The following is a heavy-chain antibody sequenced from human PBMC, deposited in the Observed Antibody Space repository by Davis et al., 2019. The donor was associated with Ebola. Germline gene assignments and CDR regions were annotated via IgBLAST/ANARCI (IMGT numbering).Heavy chain of an antibody. Sequence: SETLSLTCTVSGGSISSYYWSWIRQPPGKGLEWIGYIYYSGSTNYNPSLKSRVTISVDTSKNQFSLKLSPVTAADPAVYYCARGGYGLDYWGQGTLVTVSS. CDR2: IYYSGST. D-gene: IGHD5-18*01. CDR3: ARGGYGLDY. V-gene: IGHV4-59*08. J-gene: IGHJ4*02. CDR1: GGSISSYY.